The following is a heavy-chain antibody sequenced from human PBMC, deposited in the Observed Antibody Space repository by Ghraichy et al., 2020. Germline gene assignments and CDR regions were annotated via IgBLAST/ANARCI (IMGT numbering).Heavy chain of an antibody. J-gene: IGHJ4*02. CDR3: ARGTWVRFFSFDY. D-gene: IGHD3-3*01. CDR2: INHSGST. CDR1: GGSFSGYY. Sequence: SETLSLTCAVYGGSFSGYYWSWIRQPPGKGLEWIGEINHSGSTNYNPSLKSRVTISVDTSKNQFSLKLSSVTAADTAVYYCARGTWVRFFSFDYWGQGTLVTVSS. V-gene: IGHV4-34*01.